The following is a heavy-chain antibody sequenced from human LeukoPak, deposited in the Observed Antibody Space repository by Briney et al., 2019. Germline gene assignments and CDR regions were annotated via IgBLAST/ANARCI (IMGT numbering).Heavy chain of an antibody. CDR1: GGSFSGYY. D-gene: IGHD2-2*01. J-gene: IGHJ4*02. V-gene: IGHV4-34*01. Sequence: SETLSLTCAVYGGSFSGYYWSWIRQPPGKGLEWIGEINHSGSTNYNPSLKSRVTISVDTSKNQFSLKLSSVTAADTAVYYCATLGCNSPSCRSSDYWGQGTLVTVSS. CDR3: ATLGCNSPSCRSSDY. CDR2: INHSGST.